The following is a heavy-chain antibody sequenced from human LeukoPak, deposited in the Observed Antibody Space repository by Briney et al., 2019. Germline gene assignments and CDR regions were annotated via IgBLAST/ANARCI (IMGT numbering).Heavy chain of an antibody. CDR1: GGSFSGYY. CDR2: INHSGST. D-gene: IGHD3-16*02. CDR3: ARGHLTYDYVLGSYRYNRYFDY. V-gene: IGHV4-34*01. J-gene: IGHJ4*02. Sequence: SETLSLTCAVYGGSFSGYYWSWIRQPPGKGLEWIGEINHSGSTNYNPSLKSRVTISVDTSKNQFSLKLSSVTAADTAVYYCARGHLTYDYVLGSYRYNRYFDYWGQGTLVTVSS.